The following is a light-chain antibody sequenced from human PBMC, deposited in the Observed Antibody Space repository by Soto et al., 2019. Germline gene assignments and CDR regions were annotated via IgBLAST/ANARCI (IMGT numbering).Light chain of an antibody. CDR2: GTS. J-gene: IGKJ5*01. V-gene: IGKV3-20*01. Sequence: EIVLTQSPGTLSLSPGERATLYCRASQSVRSSHLAWYQQMPGQAPRLLIYGTSNRATGIPDRFSGSGSGTDFTLTISRLEPEDFAVYYCQQYGSSPPTFGQGTRLEI. CDR1: QSVRSSH. CDR3: QQYGSSPPT.